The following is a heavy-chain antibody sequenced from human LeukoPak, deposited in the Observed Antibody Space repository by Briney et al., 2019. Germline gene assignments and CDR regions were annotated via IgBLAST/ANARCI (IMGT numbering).Heavy chain of an antibody. V-gene: IGHV5-51*01. D-gene: IGHD2-21*02. CDR1: GYMFTSYW. CDR3: ARHSSPVLVTAPFDN. CDR2: IYPGDSST. J-gene: IGHJ4*02. Sequence: GESLKISCKGSGYMFTSYWIGWVRQMPGKGLEWMGIIYPGDSSTTYSPSFQGQVTISSDKSINTAYLQWSSLKASDTAMYYCARHSSPVLVTAPFDNWGQGTLVTVSS.